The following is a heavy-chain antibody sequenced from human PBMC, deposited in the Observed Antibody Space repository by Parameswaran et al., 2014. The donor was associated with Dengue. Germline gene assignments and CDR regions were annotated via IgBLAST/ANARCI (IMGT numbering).Heavy chain of an antibody. Sequence: VRQAPGKGLEWVSYISSSGSTIYYADSVKGRFTISRDNAKNSLYLQMNSLRAEDTAVYYCARDETYDSKEFDYWGQGTLVTVS. V-gene: IGHV3-11*01. CDR3: ARDETYDSKEFDY. D-gene: IGHD3-22*01. CDR2: ISSSGSTI. J-gene: IGHJ4*02.